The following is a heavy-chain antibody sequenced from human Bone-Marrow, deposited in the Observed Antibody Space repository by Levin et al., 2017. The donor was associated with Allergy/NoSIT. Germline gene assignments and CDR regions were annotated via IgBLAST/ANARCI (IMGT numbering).Heavy chain of an antibody. D-gene: IGHD2-21*01. V-gene: IGHV1-2*02. CDR3: ARRLGGAGDYYYGLDV. CDR1: GYTFTEYY. CDR2: INPNSGGT. J-gene: IGHJ6*02. Sequence: GASVKVSCKASGYTFTEYYIHWVRQAPGQGPEWMGWINPNSGGTKNAQKFQGRVTMTSDTSITTAYLEVNRVMSDDTAVYFCARRLGGAGDYYYGLDVWGRGTTVTVSS.